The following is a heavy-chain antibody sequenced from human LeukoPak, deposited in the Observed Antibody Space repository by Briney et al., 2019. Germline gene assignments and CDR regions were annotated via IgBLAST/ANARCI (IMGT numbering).Heavy chain of an antibody. J-gene: IGHJ4*02. CDR1: GGSLSSSCYY. Sequence: SETLSLTCTVSGGSLSSSCYYWGWLRHPPGKGLEGFGSIFYSESIYYNPSLKSRGTISRHTSKTQFSLKLSSVPAADTAVYYCARHRGSSGWTPGEYFDYWGQGTLVTVSS. CDR3: ARHRGSSGWTPGEYFDY. V-gene: IGHV4-39*01. CDR2: IFYSESI. D-gene: IGHD6-19*01.